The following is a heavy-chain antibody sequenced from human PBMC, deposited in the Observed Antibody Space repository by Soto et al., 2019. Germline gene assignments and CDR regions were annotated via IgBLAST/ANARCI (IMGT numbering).Heavy chain of an antibody. CDR3: ARMDYPAGEGFFDY. CDR2: IYYSGGT. Sequence: SETLSLTCTVSGGSISSSTYYWGWIRQPPGKGLEWIGSIYYSGGTYYNPSLKSRVTISVDTSKNQFSLKLNSVTAADTAVYFWARMDYPAGEGFFDYWGQGTLVTVS. J-gene: IGHJ4*02. CDR1: GGSISSSTYY. D-gene: IGHD3-16*01. V-gene: IGHV4-39*01.